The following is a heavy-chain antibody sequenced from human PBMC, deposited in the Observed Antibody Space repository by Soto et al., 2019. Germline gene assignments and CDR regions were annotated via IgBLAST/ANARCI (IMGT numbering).Heavy chain of an antibody. CDR3: ARGPPDTAMAD. CDR1: GGTVSSYT. V-gene: IGHV1-69*02. D-gene: IGHD5-18*01. J-gene: IGHJ4*02. CDR2: IIPILGIA. Sequence: QVQLVQSGAEVKKPGSSAKVSCKASGGTVSSYTISWVRQAPGQGPEWMGRIIPILGIANYAQKFQGRVTMTADKSPSTAYRERSSLRSEDTAVYYCARGPPDTAMADWGQGTLVTVSS.